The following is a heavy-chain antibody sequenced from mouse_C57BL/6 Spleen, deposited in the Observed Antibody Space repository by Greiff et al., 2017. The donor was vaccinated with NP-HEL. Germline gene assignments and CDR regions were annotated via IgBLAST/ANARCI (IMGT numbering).Heavy chain of an antibody. J-gene: IGHJ2*01. CDR2: INPNYGTT. CDR3: ARQAKNWANYFDY. V-gene: IGHV1-39*01. Sequence: EVKLQESGPELVKPGASVKISCKASGYSFTDYNMNWVKQSNGKSLEWIGVINPNYGTTSYNQKFMGKATLTVDQSSSTAYMQLNSLTSEDSAVYYCARQAKNWANYFDYWGQGTTLTVSS. D-gene: IGHD4-1*01. CDR1: GYSFTDYN.